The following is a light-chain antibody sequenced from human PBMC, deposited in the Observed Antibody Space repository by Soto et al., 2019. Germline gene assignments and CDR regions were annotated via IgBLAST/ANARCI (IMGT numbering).Light chain of an antibody. V-gene: IGLV2-8*01. CDR3: SSYAGSSNV. Sequence: QSVLTQPPSASGSPGQSVAISCTGTSSDVGGYNYVSWYQQHPGKAPKLMIYEVNKWPSGVPDRFSGSKSGNTASLTVSGLQAEDEDDYYCSSYAGSSNVFGTGTKLTVL. CDR1: SSDVGGYNY. J-gene: IGLJ1*01. CDR2: EVN.